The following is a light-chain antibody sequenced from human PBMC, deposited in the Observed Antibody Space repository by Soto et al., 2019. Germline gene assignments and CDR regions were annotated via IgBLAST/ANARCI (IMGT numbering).Light chain of an antibody. V-gene: IGKV1-5*01. CDR1: QTISNW. CDR3: QQYSIYPYT. CDR2: DAS. Sequence: DIQMTQSPSTLSASVGDRVTITCRASQTISNWLAWYQQKPGKAPKLLIYDASSLPSGVPPRFSGRGFGTDFTLTISSLQPGDFATYYCQQYSIYPYTFGQGTALEIK. J-gene: IGKJ2*01.